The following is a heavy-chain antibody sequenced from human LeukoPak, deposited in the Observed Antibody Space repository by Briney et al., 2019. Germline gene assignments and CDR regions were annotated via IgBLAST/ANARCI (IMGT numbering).Heavy chain of an antibody. Sequence: GGSLRLSCAASGFTFSNYWMSWVRQAPGKGLEWVANIKQGGSEKYYVDSVKGRFTTSRDNAKNSLYLQMNSLRAEDTALYYCAREDQPRGTFDYWGQGILVTVSS. CDR1: GFTFSNYW. J-gene: IGHJ4*02. D-gene: IGHD2-15*01. CDR3: AREDQPRGTFDY. CDR2: IKQGGSEK. V-gene: IGHV3-7*05.